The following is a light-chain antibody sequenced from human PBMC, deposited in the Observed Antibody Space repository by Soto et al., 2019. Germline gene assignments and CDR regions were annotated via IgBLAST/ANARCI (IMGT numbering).Light chain of an antibody. J-gene: IGKJ5*01. CDR2: DAS. Sequence: IVFTQSPDTLSLSPVDRATLSCRASQSISSYLAWYQQKPGQSPRLLIYDASNRATGIPARFSGSGSGTDFTLTISSLEPEDFAVYYCQQRQYWPPITFGQGTRLEIK. CDR1: QSISSY. CDR3: QQRQYWPPIT. V-gene: IGKV3-11*01.